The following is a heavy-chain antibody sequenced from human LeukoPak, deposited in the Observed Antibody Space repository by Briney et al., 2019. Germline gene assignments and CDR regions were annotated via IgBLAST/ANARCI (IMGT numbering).Heavy chain of an antibody. Sequence: GGSLRLSCAASGFTFSSYSMNWVRQAPGKGLEWISYISSSSRTIYYADSVKGRFTISRDNAKNSLFLQINSLRAEDTAVYYCARSNYYDSSGYPSFDNWGQGTLVTVSS. CDR2: ISSSSRTI. D-gene: IGHD3-22*01. V-gene: IGHV3-48*04. J-gene: IGHJ4*02. CDR3: ARSNYYDSSGYPSFDN. CDR1: GFTFSSYS.